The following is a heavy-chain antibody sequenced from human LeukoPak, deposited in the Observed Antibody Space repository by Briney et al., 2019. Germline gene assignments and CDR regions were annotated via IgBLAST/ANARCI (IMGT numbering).Heavy chain of an antibody. CDR3: ARDFWVVGANHYYYYMDV. D-gene: IGHD1-26*01. CDR2: IYTSGST. Sequence: SETLSLTCTVSGGSISSYYWSWIRQPAGKGLEWIGRIYTSGSTNYNPSLKSRVTMSVDTSKNQFSLKLSSVTAADTAVYYCARDFWVVGANHYYYYMDVWGKRTTVTVSS. V-gene: IGHV4-4*07. CDR1: GGSISSYY. J-gene: IGHJ6*03.